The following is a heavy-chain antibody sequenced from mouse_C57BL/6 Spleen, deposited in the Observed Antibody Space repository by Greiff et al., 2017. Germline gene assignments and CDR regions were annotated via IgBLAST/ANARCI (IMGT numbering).Heavy chain of an antibody. D-gene: IGHD1-1*01. V-gene: IGHV1-82*01. CDR3: ARGPYYGYAMDY. Sequence: QVQLQQSGPELVKPGASVKISCKASGYAFSSSWMNWVKQRPGKGLEWIGRIYPGDGDTNYNGKFKGKATLTADKSSSTAYMQLSSLTSEDSAVYFCARGPYYGYAMDYWGQGTSVTVSS. CDR2: IYPGDGDT. CDR1: GYAFSSSW. J-gene: IGHJ4*01.